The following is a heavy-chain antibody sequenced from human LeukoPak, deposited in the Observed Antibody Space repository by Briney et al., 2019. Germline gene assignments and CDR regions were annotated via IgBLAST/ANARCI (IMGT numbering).Heavy chain of an antibody. D-gene: IGHD3-22*01. V-gene: IGHV4-39*02. CDR3: ARDPQYSYDDTGTFDS. J-gene: IGHJ4*02. Sequence: PSETLSLTCTVSDGSVSFSSYSWGWIRQPPGKGLEWLGTIDYSGITYYNVSLKSRVTISVDRPKSQIFLQLTSVTATDTAVYYCARDPQYSYDDTGTFDSWGQGTLVTVSS. CDR2: IDYSGIT. CDR1: DGSVSFSSYS.